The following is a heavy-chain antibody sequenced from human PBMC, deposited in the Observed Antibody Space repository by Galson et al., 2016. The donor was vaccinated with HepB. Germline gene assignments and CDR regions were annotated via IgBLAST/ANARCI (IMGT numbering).Heavy chain of an antibody. CDR3: AQHFCSDIKCHGGDV. CDR2: IYWDDDK. Sequence: PALVKPTQTLTLTCTFPGFSLNSGGVGVGWIRQPPGKALEWLALIYWDDDKRYSPSLKSRLTITKDTAKNQVVLTLTNVDPVDTATYSCAQHFCSDIKCHGGDVWGQGTTVTVSS. CDR1: GFSLNSGGVG. V-gene: IGHV2-5*02. J-gene: IGHJ6*02. D-gene: IGHD3-3*02.